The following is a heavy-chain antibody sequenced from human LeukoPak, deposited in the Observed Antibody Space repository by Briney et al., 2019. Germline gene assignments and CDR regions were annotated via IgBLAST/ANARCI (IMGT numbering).Heavy chain of an antibody. D-gene: IGHD5-12*01. Sequence: SGTLSLTCTVSGVSISSSYSYWGWIRQPPGTGLEWSGYIYYSGSTNYNPSLKSRVTISVDTSKNQFSLKLSSVTAADTAMYYCARVSGYDWESFYDYWGQGSLVTVSS. CDR1: GVSISSSYSY. J-gene: IGHJ4*02. CDR2: IYYSGST. CDR3: ARVSGYDWESFYDY. V-gene: IGHV4-61*05.